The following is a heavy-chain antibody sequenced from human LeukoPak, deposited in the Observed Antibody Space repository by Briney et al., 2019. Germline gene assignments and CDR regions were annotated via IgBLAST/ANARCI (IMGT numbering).Heavy chain of an antibody. J-gene: IGHJ6*03. CDR3: AKGGAVSSKSITLIRGTRRYYYYMDV. V-gene: IGHV3-23*01. CDR1: GFTFTSYA. D-gene: IGHD3-10*01. Sequence: GGSLRLSCAASGFTFTSYAMSWVRQAPGKGLEWVSSISGSFIATFYADSVKGRFTISRDTSKNTLYLQMNSLRAEDTAVYYCAKGGAVSSKSITLIRGTRRYYYYMDVWGKGTTVTISS. CDR2: ISGSFIAT.